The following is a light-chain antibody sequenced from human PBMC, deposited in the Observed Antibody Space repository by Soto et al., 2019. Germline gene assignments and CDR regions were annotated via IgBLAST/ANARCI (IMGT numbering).Light chain of an antibody. Sequence: DIQMTQSPSSLSVSVGDRVTITCRASQSVNTYLNWYQKRQGKAPKLLNYAATSLQSGAPPRFSGSGSGTDFNLTISGLQPEDFATYYCQQSHNTPSTFGLRTMLEVK. CDR2: AAT. CDR1: QSVNTY. CDR3: QQSHNTPST. V-gene: IGKV1-39*01. J-gene: IGKJ2*01.